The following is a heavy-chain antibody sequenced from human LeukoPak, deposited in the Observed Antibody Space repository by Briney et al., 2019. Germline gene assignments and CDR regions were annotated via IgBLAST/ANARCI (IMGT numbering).Heavy chain of an antibody. CDR3: ASGVVFYDSSGSHFEY. CDR1: GFTFSTYG. V-gene: IGHV3-48*02. D-gene: IGHD3-22*01. J-gene: IGHJ4*02. CDR2: ISSSISTI. Sequence: PGGSLRLSCAASGFTFSTYGMHWVRQAPGKGLEWVSYISSSISTIYYTDSVKGRFTISRDNAKNSLYLQMNSLRDEDTAVYYCASGVVFYDSSGSHFEYWGQGTLVTVSS.